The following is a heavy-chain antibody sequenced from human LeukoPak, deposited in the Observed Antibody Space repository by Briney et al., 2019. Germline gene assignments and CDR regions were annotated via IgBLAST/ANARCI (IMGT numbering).Heavy chain of an antibody. V-gene: IGHV5-51*01. CDR3: ARQRCSSTSCYRDAFDI. CDR2: IYPGDSDT. J-gene: IGHJ3*02. Sequence: GESLKISCKGSGYSFTSYWIGWVRQMPGEGLEWMGIIYPGDSDTRYSPSFQGQVTISADKSISTAYLQWSSLKASDTAMYYCARQRCSSTSCYRDAFDIWGQGTMVTVSS. CDR1: GYSFTSYW. D-gene: IGHD2-2*01.